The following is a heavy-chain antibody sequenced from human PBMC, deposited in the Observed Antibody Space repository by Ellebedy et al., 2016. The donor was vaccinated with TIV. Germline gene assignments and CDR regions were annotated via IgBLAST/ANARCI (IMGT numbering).Heavy chain of an antibody. D-gene: IGHD3-9*01. CDR1: GYNFLSNG. CDR3: ARYNDFLAGSSMNYFDY. J-gene: IGHJ4*02. CDR2: INAHTGNT. Sequence: ASVKVSCKASGYNFLSNGITWVRQAPGQGLEWMGWINAHTGNTNYAQTFQGRFTMTRDTPTATAYMELTSLTSDDTAVYYCARYNDFLAGSSMNYFDYWGQGTPVIVSP. V-gene: IGHV1-18*01.